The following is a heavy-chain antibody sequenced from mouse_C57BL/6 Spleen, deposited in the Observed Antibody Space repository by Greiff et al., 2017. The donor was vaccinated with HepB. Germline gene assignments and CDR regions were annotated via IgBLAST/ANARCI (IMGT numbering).Heavy chain of an antibody. J-gene: IGHJ3*01. D-gene: IGHD1-1*01. V-gene: IGHV1-72*01. CDR1: GYTFTSYW. CDR3: ARSEGYYYGSSFFAY. Sequence: QVQLKESGAELVKPGASVKLSCKASGYTFTSYWMHWVKQRPGRGLEWIGRIDPNSGGTKYNEKFKSKATLTVDKPSSTAYMQLSSLTSEDSAVYYCARSEGYYYGSSFFAYWGQGTLVTVSA. CDR2: IDPNSGGT.